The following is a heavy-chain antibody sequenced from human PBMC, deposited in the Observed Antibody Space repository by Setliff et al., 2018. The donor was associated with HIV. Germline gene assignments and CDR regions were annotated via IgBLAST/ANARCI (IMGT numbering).Heavy chain of an antibody. CDR1: DDTFTRFG. CDR3: ASGGGHFDTSYSEKY. V-gene: IGHV1-69*06. J-gene: IGHJ4*02. CDR2: IFPRIGTT. Sequence: SVKVSCKASDDTFTRFGISWVRQAPGQGLEWVGAIFPRIGTTNHAQKFQGRVTITADKSISTVYMKMTSLRSEDTAVYYCASGGGHFDTSYSEKYWGQGTLVTVSS. D-gene: IGHD3-10*01.